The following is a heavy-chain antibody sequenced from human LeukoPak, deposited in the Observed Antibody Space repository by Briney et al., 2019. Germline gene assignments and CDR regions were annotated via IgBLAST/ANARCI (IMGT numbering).Heavy chain of an antibody. J-gene: IGHJ3*02. Sequence: SETLSLTCTVSGGYISSYYWSWIRQPPGKGLEWIGYIYYSGSTNYNPSLKRRVTISIDTSKTQFSLKLSSVTAADTAVYYCAINYGDYIFDIWGQGTMVTVSS. V-gene: IGHV4-59*01. CDR3: AINYGDYIFDI. CDR2: IYYSGST. D-gene: IGHD4-17*01. CDR1: GGYISSYY.